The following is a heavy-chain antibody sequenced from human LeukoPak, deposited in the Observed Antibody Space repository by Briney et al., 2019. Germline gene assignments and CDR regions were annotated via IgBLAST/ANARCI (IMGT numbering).Heavy chain of an antibody. Sequence: GGSLRLSCAASGFTFSSYRMSWVRQAPGKGREWVANIKQDGSEKYYVDSVKGRFTISRDNAKNSLYLQMNSLRAEDTAVYYCARDAGSGWYRDYWGQGTLVTVSS. J-gene: IGHJ4*02. CDR3: ARDAGSGWYRDY. CDR1: GFTFSSYR. V-gene: IGHV3-7*01. D-gene: IGHD6-19*01. CDR2: IKQDGSEK.